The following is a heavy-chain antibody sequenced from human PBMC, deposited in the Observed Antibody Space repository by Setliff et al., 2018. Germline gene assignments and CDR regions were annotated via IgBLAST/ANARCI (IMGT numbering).Heavy chain of an antibody. CDR2: IYNSGST. D-gene: IGHD6-19*01. Sequence: PSETLSLTCTVSGGSISSSYYYWGWIRQPQGKGLEWIGNIYNSGSTYYDPSLKSRVTMSVDTSKNHFSLKLTSVTAAETALYYCARGGSSGWYGGAFDMWGQGTMVTVSS. CDR3: ARGGSSGWYGGAFDM. V-gene: IGHV4-39*02. CDR1: GGSISSSYYY. J-gene: IGHJ3*02.